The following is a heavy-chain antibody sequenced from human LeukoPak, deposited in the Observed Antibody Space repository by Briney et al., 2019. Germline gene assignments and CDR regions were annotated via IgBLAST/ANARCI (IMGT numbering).Heavy chain of an antibody. Sequence: SETLSLTCAVYGGSFSGYYWSWIRQPPGKGLEWIGEINHSGSTNYNPSLKSRVTISVDTSKNQFSLKLSSVTAADTAVYYCARGTRRAGSGSYQGRFDYWGQGTLATVSS. D-gene: IGHD3-10*01. CDR2: INHSGST. CDR1: GGSFSGYY. V-gene: IGHV4-34*01. CDR3: ARGTRRAGSGSYQGRFDY. J-gene: IGHJ4*02.